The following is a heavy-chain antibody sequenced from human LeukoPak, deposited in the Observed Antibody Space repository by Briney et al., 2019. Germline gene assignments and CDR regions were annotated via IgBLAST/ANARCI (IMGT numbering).Heavy chain of an antibody. CDR1: GGSFSSSNYS. V-gene: IGHV4-39*07. CDR2: ICYSGST. J-gene: IGHJ5*02. CDR3: ARVPRYCSSSSCYESTNPNWFDP. Sequence: SETLSLTCAVSGGSFSSSNYSWGWIRQPPGKGLEWIGSICYSGSTYYNPSLKSRGTISVDTSRNQFCLKLSSVTAADTAVYFCARVPRYCSSSSCYESTNPNWFDPWGPGTLVTVSS. D-gene: IGHD2-2*01.